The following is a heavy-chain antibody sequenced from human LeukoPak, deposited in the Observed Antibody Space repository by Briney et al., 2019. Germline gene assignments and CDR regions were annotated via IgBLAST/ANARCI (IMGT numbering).Heavy chain of an antibody. Sequence: GRSLRLSCAASGFTLDDYAMHWVRQAPGKGLEWVSGISWNSGSIGYADSVKGRFTISRDNAKNSLYLQMNSLRAEDTALYYCAKGATVTTVGRGAFDIWGQGTMVTVSS. D-gene: IGHD4-17*01. CDR3: AKGATVTTVGRGAFDI. J-gene: IGHJ3*02. CDR1: GFTLDDYA. CDR2: ISWNSGSI. V-gene: IGHV3-9*01.